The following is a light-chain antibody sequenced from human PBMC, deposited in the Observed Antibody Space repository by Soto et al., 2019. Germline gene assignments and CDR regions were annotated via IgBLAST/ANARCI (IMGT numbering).Light chain of an antibody. CDR3: QQRSNWPPLT. Sequence: EIVLTHSPATLPLSPGERATLSCRASQSVSSYLAWYQQKPGQAPRLLIYDALNRATGIPARFSGSGSGTDFTLTISSLEPEDFAVYYCQQRSNWPPLTFGGGTK. CDR2: DAL. V-gene: IGKV3-11*01. J-gene: IGKJ4*01. CDR1: QSVSSY.